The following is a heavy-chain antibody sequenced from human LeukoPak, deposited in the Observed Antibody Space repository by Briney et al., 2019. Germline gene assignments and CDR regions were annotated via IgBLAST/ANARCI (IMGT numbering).Heavy chain of an antibody. CDR2: IIPFSDTT. CDR1: GGTFSNYA. D-gene: IGHD2-2*01. V-gene: IGHV1-69*13. J-gene: IGHJ4*02. CDR3: ARTITTGYCISTSCPGSLDL. Sequence: ASVKVSCKASGGTFSNYAISWVRQAPGQGLEWMGGIIPFSDTTNFAQKFQGRVTITADESTSTAYIELSSLRSEDTAVYYCARTITTGYCISTSCPGSLDLWGQGTLVTVSS.